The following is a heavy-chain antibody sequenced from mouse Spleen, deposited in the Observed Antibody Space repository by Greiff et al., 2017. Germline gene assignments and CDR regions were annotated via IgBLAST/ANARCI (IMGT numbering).Heavy chain of an antibody. D-gene: IGHD1-1*01. CDR3: ARLRPLTTVVATDAMDY. CDR2: ISSGGSYT. J-gene: IGHJ4*01. CDR1: GFTFSSYG. V-gene: IGHV5-6*01. Sequence: EVQLQESGGDLVKPGGSLKLSCAASGFTFSSYGMSWVRQTPDKRLEWVATISSGGSYTYYPDSVKGRFTISRDNAKNTLYLQMSSLKSEDTAMYYCARLRPLTTVVATDAMDYWGQGTSVTVSS.